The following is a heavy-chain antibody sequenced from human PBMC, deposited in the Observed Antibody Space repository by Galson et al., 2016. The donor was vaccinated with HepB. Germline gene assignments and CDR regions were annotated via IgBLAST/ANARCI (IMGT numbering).Heavy chain of an antibody. CDR3: ARTAVFADFYFDL. Sequence: SLRLSCAASGFTFSLHAMAWVRQAPGKGLEWVSRISDDGRRTHYADSVKGRFSISRDDFKNTRYLQINSPRAEDTAIYFCARTAVFADFYFDLWGRGTLVTFSS. CDR1: GFTFSLHA. D-gene: IGHD6-19*01. J-gene: IGHJ2*01. CDR2: ISDDGRRT. V-gene: IGHV3-23*01.